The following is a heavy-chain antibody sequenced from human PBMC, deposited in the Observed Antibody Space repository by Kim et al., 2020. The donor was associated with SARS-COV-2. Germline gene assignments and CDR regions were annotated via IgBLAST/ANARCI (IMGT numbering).Heavy chain of an antibody. J-gene: IGHJ6*03. D-gene: IGHD6-13*01. Sequence: SETLSLTCTVSGGSISSYYWSWIRQPPGKGLEWIGYIYYSGSTNYNPSLKSRVTISVDTSKNQFSLKLSSVTAADTAVYYCARGFRERFHSSSWYPYYYYYYMDVWGKGTTVTVSS. CDR3: ARGFRERFHSSSWYPYYYYYYMDV. V-gene: IGHV4-59*08. CDR2: IYYSGST. CDR1: GGSISSYY.